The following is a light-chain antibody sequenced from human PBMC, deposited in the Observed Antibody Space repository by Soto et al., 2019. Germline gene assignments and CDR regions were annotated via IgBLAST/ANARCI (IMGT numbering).Light chain of an antibody. J-gene: IGKJ4*01. V-gene: IGKV3-20*01. CDR3: QQYGSSPPYT. CDR1: QTVRIGY. CDR2: GAS. Sequence: EIALTQSPGTLSSSPGERATLSCRASQTVRIGYFAWYQQKPDQSPRLLMYGASPRATGIPDRFSGGGSGTDFSLPSSRLLPEDFAVYYWQQYGSSPPYTFGGGTKVEIK.